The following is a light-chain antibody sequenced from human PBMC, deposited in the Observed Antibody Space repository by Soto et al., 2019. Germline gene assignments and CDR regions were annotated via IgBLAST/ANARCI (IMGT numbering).Light chain of an antibody. J-gene: IGLJ3*02. V-gene: IGLV1-40*01. CDR2: GNS. Sequence: QPVLTQPPSVSGAPGQRVTISCTGSSSNIGAGYDVHWYQQLPRTAPRLLIYGNSNRPSGVPDRFSGSKSGTSASLAITGLQAEDEADYYCQSYDSSLSVWVFGGGTKVTVL. CDR1: SSNIGAGYD. CDR3: QSYDSSLSVWV.